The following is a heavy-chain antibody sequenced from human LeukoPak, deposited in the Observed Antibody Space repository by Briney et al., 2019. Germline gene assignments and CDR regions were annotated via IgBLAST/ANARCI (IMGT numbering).Heavy chain of an antibody. D-gene: IGHD5-12*01. CDR1: GGSFSGYY. J-gene: IGHJ4*02. V-gene: IGHV4-34*01. CDR3: ARDSGIVATTNFDY. CDR2: INHSGST. Sequence: SETLSLTCAVYGGSFSGYYWSWIRQPPGKGLEWIGEINHSGSTNYNPSLKSRVTISVDTSKNQFSLKLSSVTAADTAVYYCARDSGIVATTNFDYWGQGTLVTVSS.